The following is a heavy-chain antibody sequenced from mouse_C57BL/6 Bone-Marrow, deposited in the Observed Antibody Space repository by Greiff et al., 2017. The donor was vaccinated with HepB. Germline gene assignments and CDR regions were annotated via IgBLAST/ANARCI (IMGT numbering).Heavy chain of an antibody. CDR2: ISSGGSYT. Sequence: EVQLQESGGDLVKPGGSLKLSCAASGFTFSSYGMSWVRQTPDKRLEWVATISSGGSYTYYPDSVKGRFTISRDNAKNTLYLQMSSLKSEDTAMYYCARQTYYSNSLFAYWGQGTLVTVSA. V-gene: IGHV5-6*01. D-gene: IGHD2-5*01. J-gene: IGHJ3*01. CDR3: ARQTYYSNSLFAY. CDR1: GFTFSSYG.